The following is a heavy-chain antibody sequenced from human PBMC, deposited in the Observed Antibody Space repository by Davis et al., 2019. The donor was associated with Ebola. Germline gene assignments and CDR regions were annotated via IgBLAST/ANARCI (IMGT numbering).Heavy chain of an antibody. D-gene: IGHD6-13*01. J-gene: IGHJ4*01. Sequence: PAGSLTLSCKGSGYSFTSYCFGWVRQLPGKGLEWMGIISPGDSDTSYSPSFQGQVTISADKSISTAYLQWSSLKASDTAMYYCARHEGLAAAPDYWGHGTLVTVSS. CDR1: GYSFTSYC. CDR3: ARHEGLAAAPDY. V-gene: IGHV5-51*01. CDR2: ISPGDSDT.